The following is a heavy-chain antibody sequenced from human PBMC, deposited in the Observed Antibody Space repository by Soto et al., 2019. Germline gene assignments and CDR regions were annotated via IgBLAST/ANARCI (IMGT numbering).Heavy chain of an antibody. CDR2: INAGNGNT. D-gene: IGHD6-6*01. V-gene: IGHV1-3*01. CDR1: GYAFTSYA. J-gene: IGHJ3*01. Sequence: ASEKVSCKASGYAFTSYAMHLVRQAPGQRLEWMGWINAGNGNTKYSQKFQGRVTITRDTSASTAYMELSSLRSEDTAVYYCGSFLNKQLAYAFDGWGQGTRVTV. CDR3: GSFLNKQLAYAFDG.